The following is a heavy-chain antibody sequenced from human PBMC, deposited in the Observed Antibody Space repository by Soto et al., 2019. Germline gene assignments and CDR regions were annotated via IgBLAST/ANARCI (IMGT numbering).Heavy chain of an antibody. CDR2: INPNSGGT. J-gene: IGHJ4*02. CDR1: GYXXXGXY. V-gene: IGHV1-2*02. CDR3: ARXLXXXGYYHFDY. D-gene: IGHD3-22*01. Sequence: QVQLVXXGAEVXKPGASVKVSCKASGYXXXGXYXXXVRQAXGXGLEWMGWINPNSGGTNYAQKFQGRVTMTRDTSISTAYMELSRLRSDDTAVYYXARXLXXXGYYHFDYWGQGTLVTVSS.